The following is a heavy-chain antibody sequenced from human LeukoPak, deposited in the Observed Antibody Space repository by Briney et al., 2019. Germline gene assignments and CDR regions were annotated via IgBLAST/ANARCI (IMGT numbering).Heavy chain of an antibody. V-gene: IGHV1-2*02. J-gene: IGHJ4*02. CDR1: GYTFTGYY. CDR3: ARESSDIAMGKTLDY. D-gene: IGHD5-18*01. CDR2: INPNSGGT. Sequence: ASVKVSCKASGYTFTGYYMHWVRQAPGQGLEWMGWINPNSGGTNYAQKFQGRVTMTRDTSISTAYMELSRLRSDDTAVYYCARESSDIAMGKTLDYWGQGTLVTVSS.